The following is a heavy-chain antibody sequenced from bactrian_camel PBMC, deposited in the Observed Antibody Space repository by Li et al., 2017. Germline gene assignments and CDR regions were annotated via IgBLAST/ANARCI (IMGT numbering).Heavy chain of an antibody. V-gene: IGHV3-2*01. CDR2: IDSDGSVT. CDR1: GFTHSNYH. D-gene: IGHD4*01. CDR3: ATAAPYYSNGHYFLT. J-gene: IGHJ4*01. Sequence: VQLVESGGGLVQPGGSLTLSCAVSGFTHSNYHINWVRQAPGKGLEWVSSIDSDGSVTYYRDSVKGRFTISRDNAKNTVYLQMNSLKSEDTALYYCATAAPYYSNGHYFLTWGQGTQVTVS.